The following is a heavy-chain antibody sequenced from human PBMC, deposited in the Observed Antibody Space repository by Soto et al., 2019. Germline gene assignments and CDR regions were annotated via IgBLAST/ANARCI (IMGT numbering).Heavy chain of an antibody. J-gene: IGHJ4*02. CDR1: GGAFSSSA. CDR2: FIPIFGAP. V-gene: IGHV1-69*01. D-gene: IGHD4-17*01. Sequence: QVQLVQSGAEVKKPGSSVKVSCQASGGAFSSSAISWVRQAPGQGREWMGGFIPIFGAPIYAGKSHGRVTITADEPTRTANMVLCSLTPGDTAVYSCPIPLAYGAPGQHWGQGTLVTVSS. CDR3: PIPLAYGAPGQH.